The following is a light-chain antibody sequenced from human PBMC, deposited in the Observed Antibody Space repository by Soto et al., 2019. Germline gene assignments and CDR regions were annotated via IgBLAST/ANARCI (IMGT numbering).Light chain of an antibody. V-gene: IGKV3-20*01. CDR3: QQYLRIPRT. CDR2: GAS. CDR1: QSVSSSY. Sequence: EIVLTQSPGTLSLSPGERATLSCRASQSVSSSYLAWYQQKPGQAPRLLIYGASSRATGIPDRFSGSGSGTDFTLTISRLEPEDVAVYYCQQYLRIPRTFGQGTKVEIK. J-gene: IGKJ1*01.